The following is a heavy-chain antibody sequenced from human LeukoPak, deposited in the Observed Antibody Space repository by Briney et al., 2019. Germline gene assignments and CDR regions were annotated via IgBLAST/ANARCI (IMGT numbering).Heavy chain of an antibody. J-gene: IGHJ4*02. CDR3: AKVGRFGVVISYFDY. CDR2: ISSSTSYT. CDR1: GFTFSSYS. D-gene: IGHD3-3*01. V-gene: IGHV3-21*01. Sequence: PGGSLRLSCAASGFTFSSYSMTWVRQTPGKGLEWVSSISSSTSYTYYADSVKGRFTISRYNAKDSLYLQMNSLRAEDTAVYYCAKVGRFGVVISYFDYWGQGTLVTVSS.